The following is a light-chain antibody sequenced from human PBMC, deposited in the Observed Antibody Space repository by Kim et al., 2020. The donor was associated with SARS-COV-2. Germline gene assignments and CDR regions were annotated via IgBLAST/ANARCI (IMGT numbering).Light chain of an antibody. CDR1: QGISSS. J-gene: IGKJ1*01. CDR3: QQLNDYPRT. CDR2: SAS. Sequence: SASVGDRVTITCRASQGISSSLAWYQQKPGKALKLLIYSASTLQSGVSSRFSGSGSGTEFTLTISSLQPEDFATYYCQQLNDYPRTFGQGTKLEIK. V-gene: IGKV1-9*01.